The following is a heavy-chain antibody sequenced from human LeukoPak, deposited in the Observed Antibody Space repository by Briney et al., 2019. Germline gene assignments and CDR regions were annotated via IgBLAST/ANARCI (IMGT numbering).Heavy chain of an antibody. J-gene: IGHJ4*02. CDR1: GFTFSSYA. CDR2: ISYDGSNK. CDR3: ARDNREQQLVPPTFDY. V-gene: IGHV3-30-3*01. D-gene: IGHD6-13*01. Sequence: GGSLRLSCAASGFTFSSYAMHWVRQAPGKGLEWVAVISYDGSNKYYADSVKGQFTISRDNSKNTLYLQMNSLRAEDTAVYYCARDNREQQLVPPTFDYWGQGTLVTVSS.